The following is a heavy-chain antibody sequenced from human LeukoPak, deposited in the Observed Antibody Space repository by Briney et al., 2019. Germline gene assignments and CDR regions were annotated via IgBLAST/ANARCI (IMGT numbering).Heavy chain of an antibody. Sequence: GGSLRLSCAASGFTFSSYGMNWVRQAPGKGLEWVSYISDSSSTIYYADSVKGRLTISRDNAKNSLYLQMNSLRAEDTAVYYCARWGATGYGDYWGQGTLATVS. CDR3: ARWGATGYGDY. CDR2: ISDSSSTI. V-gene: IGHV3-48*03. CDR1: GFTFSSYG. D-gene: IGHD3-9*01. J-gene: IGHJ4*02.